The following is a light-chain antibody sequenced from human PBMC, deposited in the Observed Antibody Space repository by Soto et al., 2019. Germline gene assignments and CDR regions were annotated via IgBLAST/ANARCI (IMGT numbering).Light chain of an antibody. CDR2: GAS. CDR3: QQYNSYSIT. Sequence: DIQMTQSPSALSASAGDRVTITCRASQTINNCLNWYRQTPGKAPELLIFGASTLESGVPARFSGSGSGTEFTLTISSLQPDDFATYYCQQYNSYSITFGQGTRLEIK. V-gene: IGKV1-5*01. J-gene: IGKJ5*01. CDR1: QTINNC.